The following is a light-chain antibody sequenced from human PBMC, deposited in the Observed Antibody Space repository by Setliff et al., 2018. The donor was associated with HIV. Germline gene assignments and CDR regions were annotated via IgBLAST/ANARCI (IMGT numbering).Light chain of an antibody. V-gene: IGLV1-51*01. CDR2: DND. Sequence: QSVLTQPPSVSAAPGQKVTISCSGSSSNIGKNYVSWYRHLPGSAPKVLIYDNDKRPSGTPDRFSASKSGASVTLGITGLQTGDEGDYYCATWDSSLNSVVFGGGTKGTV. CDR1: SSNIGKNY. J-gene: IGLJ2*01. CDR3: ATWDSSLNSVV.